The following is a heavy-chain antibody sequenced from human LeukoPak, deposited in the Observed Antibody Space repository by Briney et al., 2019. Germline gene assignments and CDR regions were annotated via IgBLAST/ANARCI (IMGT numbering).Heavy chain of an antibody. Sequence: SETLSLTCTVSGGSTSSYYWSWIRQPPGKGLEWIGCTHYSGSTNYNPSLKSRVTISVDTSKNQFSLKLSSVTAADTAIYYCARVRDRSSYFYDLDYWGQGTLVTVSS. CDR1: GGSTSSYY. CDR2: THYSGST. CDR3: ARVRDRSSYFYDLDY. D-gene: IGHD3-22*01. J-gene: IGHJ4*02. V-gene: IGHV4-59*01.